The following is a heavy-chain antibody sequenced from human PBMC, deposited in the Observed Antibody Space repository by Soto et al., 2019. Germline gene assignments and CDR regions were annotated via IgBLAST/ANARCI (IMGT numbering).Heavy chain of an antibody. D-gene: IGHD3-10*01. CDR1: GDPITSYF. J-gene: IGHJ4*02. CDR3: ARTLSGFTYGSRQFYFDY. CDR2: VFPGWPT. V-gene: IGHV4-4*07. Sequence: PSETLSLTCNVSGDPITSYFWTVFRQPACKGLVWIGHVFPGWPTSHNSSLKSRVSMSIDTSNNQFSLTLTSVTAADTAVYYCARTLSGFTYGSRQFYFDYWGQGTLVTVSS.